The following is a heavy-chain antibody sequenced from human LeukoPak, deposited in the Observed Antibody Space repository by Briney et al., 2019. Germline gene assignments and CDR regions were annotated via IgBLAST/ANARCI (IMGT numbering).Heavy chain of an antibody. CDR3: ATWGVWSGYYY. J-gene: IGHJ4*02. CDR2: MNPNSGNT. D-gene: IGHD3-3*01. CDR1: GYTFTSYD. V-gene: IGHV1-8*03. Sequence: ASVKVSCKASGYTFTSYDINWVRQATGQGLEWMGWMNPNSGNTGYAQKFQGRVTITRNTSISTAYMELSSLRSEDTAVYYCATWGVWSGYYYWGQGTLVTVSS.